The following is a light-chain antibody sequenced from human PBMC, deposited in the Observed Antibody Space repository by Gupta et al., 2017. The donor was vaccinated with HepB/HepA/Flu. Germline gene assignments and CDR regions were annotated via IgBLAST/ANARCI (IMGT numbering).Light chain of an antibody. J-gene: IGLJ2*01. CDR1: SSNIGAGHD. Sequence: QSVLTQPPSVSGAPGQRVTIFCTGSSSNIGAGHDVHWYQQVPGTAPKLLIYGNINRPSGVPDRFSGSKSGNSAYLAITGLQAEDEADDYCQSYDNSLRGVFGGGTKLTV. CDR2: GNI. CDR3: QSYDNSLRGV. V-gene: IGLV1-40*01.